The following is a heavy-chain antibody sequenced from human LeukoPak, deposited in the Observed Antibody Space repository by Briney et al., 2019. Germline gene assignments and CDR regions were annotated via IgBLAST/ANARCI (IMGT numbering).Heavy chain of an antibody. CDR1: GFIFSSYA. CDR2: ISGSGTTT. CDR3: ASGGSGSYSY. J-gene: IGHJ4*02. D-gene: IGHD1-26*01. V-gene: IGHV3-23*01. Sequence: GGSLRLSCAASGFIFSSYAMTWVRQAPGRGLEWLSTISGSGTTTYYVDSVKGRFTVSRDNSKNTLYLQMNSLRAEDTAVYYCASGGSGSYSYWGQGTLVTVSS.